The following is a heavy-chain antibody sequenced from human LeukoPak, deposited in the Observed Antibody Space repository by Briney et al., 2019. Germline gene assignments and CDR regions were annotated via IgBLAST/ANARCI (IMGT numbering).Heavy chain of an antibody. V-gene: IGHV4-4*07. J-gene: IGHJ6*03. CDR1: GGSISSYY. D-gene: IGHD2/OR15-2a*01. Sequence: SETLSLTCTVSGGSISSYYWSWIRQPAGKGLEWIGRIYTSGSTNYNPSLKSRVTMSVDTSKNQFSLKLSSVTAADTAVYYCARGSTLSGYYYYYMDVWGKGTTVTISS. CDR2: IYTSGST. CDR3: ARGSTLSGYYYYYMDV.